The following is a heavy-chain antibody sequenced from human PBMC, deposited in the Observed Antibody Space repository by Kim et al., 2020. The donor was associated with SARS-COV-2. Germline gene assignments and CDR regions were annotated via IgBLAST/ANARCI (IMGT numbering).Heavy chain of an antibody. V-gene: IGHV4-39*01. D-gene: IGHD6-13*01. CDR2: IYYSGST. Sequence: SETLSLTCTVSGGSISSSSYYWGWIRQPPGKGLEWIGSIYYSGSTYYNPSLKSRVTISVDTSKNQFSLKLSSVTAADTAVYYCARHRHEQQLVTGDWFDPWGQGTLVTVSS. J-gene: IGHJ5*02. CDR1: GGSISSSSYY. CDR3: ARHRHEQQLVTGDWFDP.